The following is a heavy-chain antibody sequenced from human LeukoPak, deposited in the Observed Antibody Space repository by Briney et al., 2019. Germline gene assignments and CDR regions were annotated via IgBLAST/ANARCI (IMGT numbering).Heavy chain of an antibody. J-gene: IGHJ6*02. D-gene: IGHD5-12*01. V-gene: IGHV1-69*04. Sequence: SVKVSCKASGGTFSSYAISWVRQAPGQGLEWMGRIIPILGTANYAQKFQGRVTITADKSTSTAYMELSSLRSEDTAVYYYARAVATTTDYYGMDVWGQGTTVTVSS. CDR3: ARAVATTTDYYGMDV. CDR2: IIPILGTA. CDR1: GGTFSSYA.